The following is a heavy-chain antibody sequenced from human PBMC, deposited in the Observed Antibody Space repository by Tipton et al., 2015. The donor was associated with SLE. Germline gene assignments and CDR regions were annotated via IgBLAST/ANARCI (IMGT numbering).Heavy chain of an antibody. CDR3: AREGGSYTAFDY. CDR2: IYYSGST. CDR1: GGSIYMSSYY. Sequence: TLSLTCSVSGGSIYMSSYYWGWIRQPPGKGLEWIGHIYYSGSTNYNPSPKSRVTISVDTSKNQFSLKLSSVTAADTAVYYCAREGGSYTAFDYWGQGTLVTVSS. D-gene: IGHD1-26*01. V-gene: IGHV4-61*01. J-gene: IGHJ4*02.